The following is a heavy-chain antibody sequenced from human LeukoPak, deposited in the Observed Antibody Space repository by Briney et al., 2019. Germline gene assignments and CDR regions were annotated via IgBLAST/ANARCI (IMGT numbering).Heavy chain of an antibody. CDR2: IIRRSATM. J-gene: IGHJ5*02. V-gene: IGHV3-48*01. Sequence: GGSLRLSCAASGFTFSSYNMNWVRQAPGKGLEWVSYIIRRSATMYYADSVKGRFTISRDNAKNSLYLQMNSLRAEDTAVYYCARETNYARFDLWGLGTLVTVSS. D-gene: IGHD3-16*01. CDR3: ARETNYARFDL. CDR1: GFTFSSYN.